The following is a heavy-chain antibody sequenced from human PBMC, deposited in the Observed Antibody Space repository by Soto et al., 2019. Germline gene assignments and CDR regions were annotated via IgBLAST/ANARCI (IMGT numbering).Heavy chain of an antibody. J-gene: IGHJ6*01. V-gene: IGHV3-15*01. CDR2: IKSKSDGGTT. D-gene: IGHD5-18*01. CDR3: ITDVTSVMDV. Sequence: EVQVVESGGGLVKPGGSLRLSCSVSGFTFRNAWMSWVRQAPGKGLEWVGRIKSKSDGGTTDYAAPVKGRFTISGDDLQNSVFLQMKSLKTEDTAMYYCITDVTSVMDVWGQGTTVTVSS. CDR1: GFTFRNAW.